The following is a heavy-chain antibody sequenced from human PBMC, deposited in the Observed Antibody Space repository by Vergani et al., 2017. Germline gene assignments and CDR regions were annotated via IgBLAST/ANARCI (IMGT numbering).Heavy chain of an antibody. CDR2: ISGSGGST. V-gene: IGHV3-23*01. CDR1: GFTFSSYA. Sequence: EVQLLESGGGLVQPGGSLRLSCAASGFTFSSYAMSWVRQAPGKVLEWVSAISGSGGSTYYADSVKGRFTISRDNSKNTLYLQMNSLRAEDTAVYYCAKDAGYCSGGSCYMVGQWYFDLWGCGTLVTVSS. D-gene: IGHD2-15*01. J-gene: IGHJ2*01. CDR3: AKDAGYCSGGSCYMVGQWYFDL.